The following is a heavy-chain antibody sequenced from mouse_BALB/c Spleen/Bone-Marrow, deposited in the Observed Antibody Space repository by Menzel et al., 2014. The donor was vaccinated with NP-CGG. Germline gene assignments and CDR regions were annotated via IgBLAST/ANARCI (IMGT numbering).Heavy chain of an antibody. CDR1: GFTFSSYG. V-gene: IGHV5-6*01. D-gene: IGHD2-10*01. Sequence: EVKLVESGGDLVKPGGSLKLSCAASGFTFSSYGMSWVRQTPDKRLEWVATISSGGSYTYYPDSVKGRFTISRDNAKNTRYLQMSSLKSEDTAMYYCARGGGAYYGNYWFAYWGQGTLVTVSA. CDR2: ISSGGSYT. CDR3: ARGGGAYYGNYWFAY. J-gene: IGHJ3*01.